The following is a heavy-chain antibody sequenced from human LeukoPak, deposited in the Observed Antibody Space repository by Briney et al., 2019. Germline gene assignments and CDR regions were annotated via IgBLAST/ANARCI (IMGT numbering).Heavy chain of an antibody. CDR1: GYTFTGYY. CDR2: INPNSGGT. CDR3: ARDSDGRLGYSDL. J-gene: IGHJ2*01. D-gene: IGHD3-10*01. Sequence: GASVKVSCKASGYTFTGYYMHWVRQAPGQGLEWMGWINPNSGGTNYAQKFQGRVTMTRDTSISTVYMELSRLRSDDTAVYYCARDSDGRLGYSDLWAVAPWSLSPQ. V-gene: IGHV1-2*02.